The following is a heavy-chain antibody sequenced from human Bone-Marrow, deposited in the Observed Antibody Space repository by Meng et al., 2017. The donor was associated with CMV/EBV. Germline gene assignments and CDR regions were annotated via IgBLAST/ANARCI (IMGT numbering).Heavy chain of an antibody. Sequence: LALTFSAPGFTFCSYGMHLVRQAPGKGLEWVAFIRYDGSNKYYADSVKGRFTISRDNSKNTMYLQMNSLKAEDTAVYYFAKDKGYSSSRDSGEGMDVWGQGTTVTVSS. CDR1: GFTFCSYG. CDR3: AKDKGYSSSRDSGEGMDV. J-gene: IGHJ6*02. CDR2: IRYDGSNK. D-gene: IGHD6-13*01. V-gene: IGHV3-30*02.